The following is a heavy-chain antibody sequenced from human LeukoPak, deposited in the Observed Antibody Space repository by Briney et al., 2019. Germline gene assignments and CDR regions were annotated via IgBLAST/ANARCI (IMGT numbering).Heavy chain of an antibody. D-gene: IGHD5-18*01. Sequence: ASVKVSCKASGYTFTSYGISWVRQAPGQGLEWMGWISAYNGNTNYAQKLQGRVTMTTDTSTSTAYMELRSLRSDDTAVYYCARDPGVDTAMVTDAFDIWGQGTMVTVSS. J-gene: IGHJ3*02. CDR2: ISAYNGNT. V-gene: IGHV1-18*01. CDR3: ARDPGVDTAMVTDAFDI. CDR1: GYTFTSYG.